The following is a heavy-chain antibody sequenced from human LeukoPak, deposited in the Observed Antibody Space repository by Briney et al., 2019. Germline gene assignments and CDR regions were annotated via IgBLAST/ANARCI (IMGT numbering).Heavy chain of an antibody. CDR1: GGSFSGYY. CDR2: IYYSGST. CDR3: ARDLFYYDFWSGPFDY. D-gene: IGHD3-3*01. V-gene: IGHV4-31*11. Sequence: TLSLTCAVYGGSFSGYYWSWIRQHPGKGLEWIGYIYYSGSTYYNPSLKSRVTISVDTSKNQFSLKLSSVAAADTAVYYCARDLFYYDFWSGPFDYWGQGTLVTVSS. J-gene: IGHJ4*02.